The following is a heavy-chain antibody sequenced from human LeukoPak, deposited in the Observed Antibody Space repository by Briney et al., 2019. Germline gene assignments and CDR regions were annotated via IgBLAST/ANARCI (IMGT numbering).Heavy chain of an antibody. CDR2: IKQDGSEK. J-gene: IGHJ6*02. CDR3: ARDEQYYDILTGYYEGPNYYGMDV. V-gene: IGHV3-7*01. Sequence: GGSLRLSCAASGFTFSSYWMSWVRQAPGKGLEWVANIKQDGSEKYYVDSEKGRFTISRDNAKNSLYLQMNSLRAEDTAVYYCARDEQYYDILTGYYEGPNYYGMDVWGQGTTVTVSS. CDR1: GFTFSSYW. D-gene: IGHD3-9*01.